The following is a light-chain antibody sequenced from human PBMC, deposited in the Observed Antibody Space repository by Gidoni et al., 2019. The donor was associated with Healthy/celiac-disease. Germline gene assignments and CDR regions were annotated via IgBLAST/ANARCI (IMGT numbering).Light chain of an antibody. CDR1: SLRSYY. J-gene: IGLJ1*01. V-gene: IGLV3-19*01. CDR3: SSRDSSGNLHHV. Sequence: SSELTQDPAVSVALGQTVRITCQGDSLRSYYASWYQQKPGQAPVLVIYGKNNRPSGFPDRFSGSSSGNTASLTITGAQAEDEADYYCSSRDSSGNLHHVFGTGTKVTVL. CDR2: GKN.